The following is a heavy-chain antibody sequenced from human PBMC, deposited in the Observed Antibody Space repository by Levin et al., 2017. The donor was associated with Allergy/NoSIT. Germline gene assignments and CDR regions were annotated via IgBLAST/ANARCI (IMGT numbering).Heavy chain of an antibody. CDR2: ISAYNGNT. V-gene: IGHV1-18*01. D-gene: IGHD2-2*02. J-gene: IGHJ5*02. CDR1: GYTFTSYG. CDR3: ARGGPSLRYCSSTSCYTGWFDP. Sequence: ASVKVSCKASGYTFTSYGISWVRQAPGQGLEWMGWISAYNGNTNYAQKLQGRVTMTTDTSTSTAYMELRSLRSDDTAVYYCARGGPSLRYCSSTSCYTGWFDPWGQGTLVTVSS.